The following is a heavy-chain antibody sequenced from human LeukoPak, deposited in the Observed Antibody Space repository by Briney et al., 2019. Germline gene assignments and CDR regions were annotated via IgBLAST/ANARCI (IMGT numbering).Heavy chain of an antibody. J-gene: IGHJ1*01. V-gene: IGHV1-18*04. CDR3: ARDSDSSSWYYAEYFQH. D-gene: IGHD6-13*01. Sequence: ASVKVSCKASGYTFTSYYMHRVRQAPGQGLEWMGWISAYNGNTNYAQKLQGRVTMTTDTSTSTAYMELRSLRSDDTAVYYCARDSDSSSWYYAEYFQHWGQGTLVTVSS. CDR2: ISAYNGNT. CDR1: GYTFTSYY.